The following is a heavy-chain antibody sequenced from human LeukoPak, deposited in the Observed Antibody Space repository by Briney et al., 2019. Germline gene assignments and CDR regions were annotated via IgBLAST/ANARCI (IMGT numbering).Heavy chain of an antibody. CDR1: GLTFSSYA. D-gene: IGHD6-19*01. CDR3: TRNSGWYGLS. CDR2: NSGTGGYT. V-gene: IGHV3-23*01. J-gene: IGHJ1*01. Sequence: PGGSLRLSCGASGLTFSSYAMTWVRQAPGKGLEWVSANSGTGGYTYYTDSVKGRFTISRDNSNNTLFLHLNSLRGEDTAVYYCTRNSGWYGLSWGQGTLVTVSS.